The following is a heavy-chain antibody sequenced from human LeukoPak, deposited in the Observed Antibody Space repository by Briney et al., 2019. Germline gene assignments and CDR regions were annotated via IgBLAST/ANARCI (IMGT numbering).Heavy chain of an antibody. CDR2: IYPGDSER. J-gene: IGHJ4*02. V-gene: IGHV5-51*01. CDR1: GYTFTNYW. Sequence: GESLKISCKGSGYTFTNYWIGWVRQMPGKGLEWMWIIYPGDSERKYNPSLQGQVTISADKSISTVYLQWSSLKASDTAIYYRARIEGSTFDYWGQGTLVTVSS. CDR3: ARIEGSTFDY.